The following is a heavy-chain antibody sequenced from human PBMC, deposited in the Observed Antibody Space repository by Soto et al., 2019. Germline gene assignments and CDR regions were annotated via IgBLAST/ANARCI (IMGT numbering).Heavy chain of an antibody. V-gene: IGHV1-69*01. J-gene: IGHJ2*01. CDR1: GGTFSSYA. CDR3: AGRSPPRSWYYHYWYFDL. Sequence: QVQLVQSGAEVKKPGSSVKVSCKASGGTFSSYAISWVRQAPGQGLEWMGGIIPIFGTANYAQKFQGRVTITADESTSTAYMELSRLGSEDTAVYYCAGRSPPRSWYYHYWYFDLWGRGTLVTVSS. D-gene: IGHD3-3*01. CDR2: IIPIFGTA.